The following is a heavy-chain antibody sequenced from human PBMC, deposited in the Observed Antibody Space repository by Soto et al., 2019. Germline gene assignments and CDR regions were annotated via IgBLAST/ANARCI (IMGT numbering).Heavy chain of an antibody. Sequence: QLGASLRLSCASSGFTFSSYAMHWVRQAPGKGLEWVAVISYDGSNKYYADSVKGRFTISRDNSKNTLYLQMNSLRAEDTAVYYCARSHDVDCSSTSCYTGYYYYGMEVLGPWTKVNVSS. CDR3: ARSHDVDCSSTSCYTGYYYYGMEV. J-gene: IGHJ6*02. D-gene: IGHD2-2*02. V-gene: IGHV3-30-3*01. CDR2: ISYDGSNK. CDR1: GFTFSSYA.